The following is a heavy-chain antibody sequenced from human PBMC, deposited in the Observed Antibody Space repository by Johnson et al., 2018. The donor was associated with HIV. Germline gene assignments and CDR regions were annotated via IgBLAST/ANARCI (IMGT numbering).Heavy chain of an antibody. Sequence: VQLVESGGVVVQPGGSLRLSCAASGFTFDDYAMHWVRQAPGKGLEWVSLISWDGGSTSYADSVKGRFTISRDNSKNSLYLQMNSLRAEDTALYYCAKDSKWLRSEGVGAFDIWGQGTMVTVSS. D-gene: IGHD5-12*01. CDR2: ISWDGGST. J-gene: IGHJ3*02. V-gene: IGHV3-43D*03. CDR3: AKDSKWLRSEGVGAFDI. CDR1: GFTFDDYA.